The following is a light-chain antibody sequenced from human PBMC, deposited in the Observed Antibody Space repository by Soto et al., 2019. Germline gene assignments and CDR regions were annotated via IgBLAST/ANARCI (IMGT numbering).Light chain of an antibody. Sequence: DIQMTQSPPTLSASVGDRVTITCRASQSISGWLAWYQQKPGKAPKVMIYHASTLESGVPSRFSGSGSGTEFTLTISGLQPDDSATYYCQQYNSYRTLGQGTKVEIK. CDR3: QQYNSYRT. J-gene: IGKJ1*01. CDR1: QSISGW. V-gene: IGKV1-5*01. CDR2: HAS.